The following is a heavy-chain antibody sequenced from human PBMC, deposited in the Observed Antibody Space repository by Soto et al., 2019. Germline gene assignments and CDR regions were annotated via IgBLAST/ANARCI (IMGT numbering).Heavy chain of an antibody. CDR3: AREGNLEYSSSSSGYYYYYYVMDV. CDR1: GYSFTSYW. Sequence: GESLKISCKGSGYSFTSYWISWVRQMPGKGLEWMGRIDPSDSYTNYSPSFQGHVTISADKSISTAYLQWSSLKASDTAMYYCAREGNLEYSSSSSGYYYYYYVMDVWGQGTTVTVSS. J-gene: IGHJ6*02. CDR2: IDPSDSYT. D-gene: IGHD6-6*01. V-gene: IGHV5-10-1*01.